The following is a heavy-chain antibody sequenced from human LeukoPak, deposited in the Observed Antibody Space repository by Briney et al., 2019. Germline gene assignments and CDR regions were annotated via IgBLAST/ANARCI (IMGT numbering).Heavy chain of an antibody. CDR1: GYTFSNYD. CDR3: ARWGDNFGSGSYTPYYYYMDV. V-gene: IGHV1-8*01. J-gene: IGHJ6*03. CDR2: MNPNTGNT. Sequence: ASVKVSCKASGYTFSNYDINWVRQATGQGLEWMGWMNPNTGNTGYAQKFQGRVSMTRNTSTSTAYMELSSLRSEDTAVYYCARWGDNFGSGSYTPYYYYMDVWGKGTTVTVSS. D-gene: IGHD3-10*01.